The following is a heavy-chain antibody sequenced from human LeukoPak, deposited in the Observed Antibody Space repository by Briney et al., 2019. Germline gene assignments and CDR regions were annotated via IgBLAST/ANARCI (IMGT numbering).Heavy chain of an antibody. CDR3: AKSGGYGLIDY. Sequence: SETLSLTCTVSGGSISSSSYYWGWIRQPPGKGLEWIGSIHYSGSTNYNASLQSRVTISIETSKNQISLRLNSVTAADTAIYYCAKSGGYGLIDYWGQGTLVTVSS. CDR2: IHYSGST. V-gene: IGHV4-39*01. CDR1: GGSISSSSYY. J-gene: IGHJ4*02. D-gene: IGHD1-26*01.